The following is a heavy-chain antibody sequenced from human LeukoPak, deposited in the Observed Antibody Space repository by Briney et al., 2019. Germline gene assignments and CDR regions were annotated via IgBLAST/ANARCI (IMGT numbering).Heavy chain of an antibody. CDR2: IYYSGST. CDR1: GGSISSGGYY. V-gene: IGHV4-31*03. D-gene: IGHD3-22*01. J-gene: IGHJ3*02. Sequence: SETLSLTCTVSGGSISSGGYYWSWIRQHPGKDLEWIGYIYYSGSTYYNPSLKSRITISVDTSKNQFSLKLSSVTAADTAVYYCARAALRKYYYDSSGLNDAFDIWGQGTMVTVSS. CDR3: ARAALRKYYYDSSGLNDAFDI.